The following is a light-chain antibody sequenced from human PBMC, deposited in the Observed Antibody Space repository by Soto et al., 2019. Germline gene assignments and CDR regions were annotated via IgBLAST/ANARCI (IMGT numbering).Light chain of an antibody. V-gene: IGLV2-11*01. CDR1: SSDVGGYNY. CDR3: CSYAGSRTVV. J-gene: IGLJ2*01. Sequence: QSALTQPRSVSGSPGQSVTISCTGTSSDVGGYNYVSWYQQHPGKAPKLIIYDVTTRPSGVPDRFSGSKSGNTASLTISGLQAEDEADYYCCSYAGSRTVVFGGGTKVTVL. CDR2: DVT.